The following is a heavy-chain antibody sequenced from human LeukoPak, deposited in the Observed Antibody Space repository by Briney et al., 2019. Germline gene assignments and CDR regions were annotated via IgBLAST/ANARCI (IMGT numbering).Heavy chain of an antibody. Sequence: GGSLRLSCAASGFTFSNYEMNWVRQAPGKGLEWVSYISAIDSTTYYADSVKGRFTISRDNAKNSLHLQMNSLRVEDTAVYHCARGLASSNWPHWFDPWGQGTLVSVSS. CDR3: ARGLASSNWPHWFDP. D-gene: IGHD6-13*01. CDR2: ISAIDSTT. J-gene: IGHJ5*02. CDR1: GFTFSNYE. V-gene: IGHV3-48*03.